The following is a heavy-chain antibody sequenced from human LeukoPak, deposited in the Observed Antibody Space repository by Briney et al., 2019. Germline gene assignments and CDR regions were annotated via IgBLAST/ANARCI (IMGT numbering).Heavy chain of an antibody. CDR2: MYYSGGP. V-gene: IGHV4-39*01. Sequence: PSETLSLTCTVSGGSISSSNYYRGWIRQPPGQGLEWIGSMYYSGGPYYNPSLKSRATISVDTSKNQFSLILNSVTAADTAVYYCASVVYYFDYWSRGTLVTVSS. CDR3: ASVVYYFDY. CDR1: GGSISSSNYY. J-gene: IGHJ4*02. D-gene: IGHD3-22*01.